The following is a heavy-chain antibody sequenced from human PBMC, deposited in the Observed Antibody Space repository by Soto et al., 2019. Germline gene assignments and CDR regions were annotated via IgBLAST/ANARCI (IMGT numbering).Heavy chain of an antibody. J-gene: IGHJ4*02. D-gene: IGHD4-17*01. CDR3: ARTLYGDNVDY. Sequence: EWMGWMNPNSGNTGYAQKFQGRVTMTGNTSISTAYMELSSLRSEDTAVYYCARTLYGDNVDYWGQGTLVTVSS. V-gene: IGHV1-8*01. CDR2: MNPNSGNT.